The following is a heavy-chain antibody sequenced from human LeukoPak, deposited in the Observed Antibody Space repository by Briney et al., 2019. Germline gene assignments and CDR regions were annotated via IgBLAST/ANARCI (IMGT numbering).Heavy chain of an antibody. CDR2: IYRSGRP. Sequence: PSETLSLTCAVSGGSISSSNWWSWVRQPPGKGLEWIGEIYRSGRPNYNPSLKSRVTISLDKSKNQFSLKLSSVTAADTAVYYCARGLRLYSGYDFLRYWGQGTLVTVSS. D-gene: IGHD5-12*01. J-gene: IGHJ4*02. CDR3: ARGLRLYSGYDFLRY. V-gene: IGHV4-4*02. CDR1: GGSISSSNW.